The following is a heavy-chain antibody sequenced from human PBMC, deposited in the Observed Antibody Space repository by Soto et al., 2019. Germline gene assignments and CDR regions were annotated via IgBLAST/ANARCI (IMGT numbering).Heavy chain of an antibody. Sequence: SVKGSCKASGGTFSSYAISWVRKATGQGLEWMGGIIPIFGTANYAQKFQGRVTITADESTSTAYMELSSLRSEDTAVYYCARAPVEMATIIFDYWGQGTLVTVSS. CDR3: ARAPVEMATIIFDY. J-gene: IGHJ4*02. CDR1: GGTFSSYA. V-gene: IGHV1-69*13. CDR2: IIPIFGTA. D-gene: IGHD5-12*01.